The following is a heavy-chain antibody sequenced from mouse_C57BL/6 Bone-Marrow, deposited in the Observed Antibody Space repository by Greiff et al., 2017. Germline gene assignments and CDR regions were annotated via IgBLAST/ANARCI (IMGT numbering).Heavy chain of an antibody. CDR1: GYTFTSYW. CDR3: ASPCYSNYWYFDV. V-gene: IGHV1-55*01. Sequence: QVQLKQPGAELVKPGASVKMSCKASGYTFTSYWITWVQQTPGQGLEWIGDIYPGSGSTNYNEKFKSKATLTVDTSSSTAYMQLSSLTSEDSAVYYGASPCYSNYWYFDVWGTGTAVTVTS. D-gene: IGHD2-5*01. CDR2: IYPGSGST. J-gene: IGHJ1*03.